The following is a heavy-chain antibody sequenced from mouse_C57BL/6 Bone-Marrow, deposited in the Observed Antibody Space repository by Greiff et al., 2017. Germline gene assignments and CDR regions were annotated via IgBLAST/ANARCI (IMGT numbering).Heavy chain of an antibody. D-gene: IGHD1-1*02. V-gene: IGHV5-17*01. CDR3: ARRRWFDY. Sequence: EVKLVESGGGLVKPGGSLKLSCAASGFTFSDYGMHWVRQAPEKGLECVAYISSGSSTIYYADTVKGRFTISRDNAKNTLFLQMTSLRSEDTAMYYCARRRWFDYWGQGTTLTVSS. CDR2: ISSGSSTI. CDR1: GFTFSDYG. J-gene: IGHJ2*01.